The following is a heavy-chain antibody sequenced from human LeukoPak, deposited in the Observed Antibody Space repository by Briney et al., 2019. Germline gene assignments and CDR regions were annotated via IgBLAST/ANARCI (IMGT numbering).Heavy chain of an antibody. CDR3: ARADIVVVPAATVNWFDP. D-gene: IGHD2-2*01. V-gene: IGHV4-59*01. Sequence: SETLSLTCTVSGGSISSYYWSWIRQPPGKGLEWITYIYYSGSTNYNPSLKSRVTISVDTSKNQFSPKLSSVTAADTAVYYRARADIVVVPAATVNWFDPWGQGTLVTVSS. J-gene: IGHJ5*02. CDR1: GGSISSYY. CDR2: IYYSGST.